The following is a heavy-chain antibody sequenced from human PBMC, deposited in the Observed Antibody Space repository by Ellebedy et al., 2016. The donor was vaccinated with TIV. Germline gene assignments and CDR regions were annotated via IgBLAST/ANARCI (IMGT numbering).Heavy chain of an antibody. CDR3: ARGLYYYDSSGLDY. D-gene: IGHD3-22*01. V-gene: IGHV4-59*01. CDR1: GGSISSYY. J-gene: IGHJ4*02. Sequence: MPSETLSLTCTVSGGSISSYYWSWIRQPPGKGLEWIGYIYYSGSTNYNPSLKSRVTISVDTSKNQFSLKLSSVTAADTAVYYCARGLYYYDSSGLDYWGQGTLVTVSS. CDR2: IYYSGST.